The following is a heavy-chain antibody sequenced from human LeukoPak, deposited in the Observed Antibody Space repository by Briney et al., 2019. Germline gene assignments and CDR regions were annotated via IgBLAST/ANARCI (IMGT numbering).Heavy chain of an antibody. CDR1: GYTFTAYY. D-gene: IGHD1-26*01. CDR2: INPDSGVT. J-gene: IGHJ4*02. V-gene: IGHV1-2*02. Sequence: ASVKVSCKASGYTFTAYYIHWVRQPPGQGLEWMGWINPDSGVTNYAQKFQGRVTMTRDTSISTAYMELSNLRSDDTAVFYCARDKGGATTQDYWGQGTLVTVSS. CDR3: ARDKGGATTQDY.